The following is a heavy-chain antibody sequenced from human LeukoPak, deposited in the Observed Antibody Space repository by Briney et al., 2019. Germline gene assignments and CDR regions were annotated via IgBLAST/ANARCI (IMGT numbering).Heavy chain of an antibody. Sequence: PGGSLRLSCAASGFTFSSYAMSWVRQAPGKGLEWVSAISGSGGSTYYADSVKGRFTISRDNAKNSRYLQMNSLRAEDTAVYYCARDRAHNSWSDYWGQGTLVTVSS. D-gene: IGHD6-13*01. J-gene: IGHJ4*02. V-gene: IGHV3-23*01. CDR2: ISGSGGST. CDR3: ARDRAHNSWSDY. CDR1: GFTFSSYA.